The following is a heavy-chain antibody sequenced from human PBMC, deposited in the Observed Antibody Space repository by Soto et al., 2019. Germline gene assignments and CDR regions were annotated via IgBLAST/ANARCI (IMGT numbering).Heavy chain of an antibody. Sequence: QITLKESVPTLVKPTQTLTLTFTFSGFSLSTSGVGVGWIRQPPGKALEWLALIYWDDDKRYSPSLKISLTITKDTSKNPVVLTMTTMDPVDTATYYCAHVYGGYDNFDYWSQGTLVTVYS. CDR3: AHVYGGYDNFDY. J-gene: IGHJ4*02. V-gene: IGHV2-5*02. CDR2: IYWDDDK. CDR1: GFSLSTSGVG. D-gene: IGHD5-12*01.